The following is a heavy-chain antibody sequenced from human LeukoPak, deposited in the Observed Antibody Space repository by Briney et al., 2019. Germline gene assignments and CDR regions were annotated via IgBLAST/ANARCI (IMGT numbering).Heavy chain of an antibody. D-gene: IGHD3-22*01. CDR2: IKQDESEK. CDR3: ARGITMMIVAPGY. J-gene: IGHJ4*02. Sequence: GGSLRLSCAASGFTFSIYWMTWVRQAPGKGLEWVASIKQDESEKYYVDSVKGRFTISRDNAKKSLFLQMNSLRAEDTAVYYCARGITMMIVAPGYWGQRTLVTVSS. V-gene: IGHV3-7*04. CDR1: GFTFSIYW.